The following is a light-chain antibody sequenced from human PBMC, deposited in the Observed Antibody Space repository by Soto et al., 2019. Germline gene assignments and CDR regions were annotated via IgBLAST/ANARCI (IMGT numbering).Light chain of an antibody. CDR1: QSVSSSY. Sequence: EIVLTQSPGTLSLSPGERATLSCGASQSVSSSYLAWYQQKPGQAPRLLIYDASTRATGIPDRYSGSGSGTEFTLTINGLQSEDFATYHCQKYYNWPLTFGGGTKVDIK. J-gene: IGKJ4*01. V-gene: IGKV3-15*01. CDR2: DAS. CDR3: QKYYNWPLT.